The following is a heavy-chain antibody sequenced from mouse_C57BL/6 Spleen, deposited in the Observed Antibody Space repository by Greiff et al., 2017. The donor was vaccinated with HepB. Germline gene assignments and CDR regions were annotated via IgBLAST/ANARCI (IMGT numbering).Heavy chain of an antibody. J-gene: IGHJ4*01. D-gene: IGHD3-2*02. CDR2: ISDGGSYT. CDR3: ARDPGSSGYVA. V-gene: IGHV5-4*01. CDR1: GFTFSSYA. Sequence: EVQRVESGGGLVKPGGSLKLSCAASGFTFSSYAMSWVRQTPEKRLEWVATISDGGSYTYYPDNVKGRFTISRDNAKNNLYLQMSHLKSEDTAVYYCARDPGSSGYVAWGQGTSVTVSS.